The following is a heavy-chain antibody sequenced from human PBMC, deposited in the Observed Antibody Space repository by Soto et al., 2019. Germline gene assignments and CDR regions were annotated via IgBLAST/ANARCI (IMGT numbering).Heavy chain of an antibody. CDR2: ISGGGDAA. D-gene: IGHD2-2*01. CDR3: ARKILGSTSRPNYWYFDL. CDR1: GFTLINYA. V-gene: IGHV3-23*01. Sequence: HPGGSLRLSCAGSGFTLINYAMNWVRQAPGKGLEWVSSISGGGDAAFFPDSVRGRFTISRDNSKNTVTLQMNSLGVDDTAVYYCARKILGSTSRPNYWYFDLWGRGTLVTVSS. J-gene: IGHJ2*01.